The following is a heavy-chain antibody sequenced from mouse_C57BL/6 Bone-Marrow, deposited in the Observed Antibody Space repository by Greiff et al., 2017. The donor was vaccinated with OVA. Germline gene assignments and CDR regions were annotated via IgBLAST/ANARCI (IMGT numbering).Heavy chain of an antibody. CDR3: ARGLKAY. Sequence: DVKLVESGPGLVKPSQSLSLTCSVTGYSITSGYYWNWIRQFPGNKLEWMGYISYDGSNNYNPSLKNRISITRDTSKNQFFLKLNSVTTEDTATYYCARGLKAYWGQGTLVTVSA. D-gene: IGHD1-3*01. CDR1: GYSITSGYY. V-gene: IGHV3-6*01. J-gene: IGHJ3*01. CDR2: ISYDGSN.